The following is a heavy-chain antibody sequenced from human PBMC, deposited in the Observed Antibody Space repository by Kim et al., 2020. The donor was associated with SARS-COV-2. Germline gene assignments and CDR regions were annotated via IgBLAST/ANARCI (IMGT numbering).Heavy chain of an antibody. D-gene: IGHD4-17*01. CDR3: ARDYGDYWFDP. Sequence: SETLSLTCTVSGGSISPSSYYWGWIRQPPGKGLEWIGNIYYSGSTYYNPSLKGRVTLSVDTSKNQFSLKLSSVTAADTAVYYCARDYGDYWFDPWGQGTLVTVSS. J-gene: IGHJ5*02. CDR2: IYYSGST. V-gene: IGHV4-39*02. CDR1: GGSISPSSYY.